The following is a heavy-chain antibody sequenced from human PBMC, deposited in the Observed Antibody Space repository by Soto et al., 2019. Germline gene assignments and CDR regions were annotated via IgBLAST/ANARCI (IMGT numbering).Heavy chain of an antibody. CDR3: ARVMVVPAAMPVLILGSPQRFYGMDV. J-gene: IGHJ6*02. D-gene: IGHD2-2*01. CDR2: INSDGSST. V-gene: IGHV3-74*01. CDR1: GFTFSSYW. Sequence: PGGSLRLSCAASGFTFSSYWMHWVRQAPGKGLVWVSRINSDGSSTSYADSVKGRFTISRDNAKNTLYLQMNSLRAEDTAVYYCARVMVVPAAMPVLILGSPQRFYGMDVWGQGTTVTVSS.